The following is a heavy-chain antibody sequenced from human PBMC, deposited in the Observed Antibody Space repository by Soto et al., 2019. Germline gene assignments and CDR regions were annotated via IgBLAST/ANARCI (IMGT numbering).Heavy chain of an antibody. J-gene: IGHJ3*02. CDR3: ARYCGGDCYPMAWGPHDAFDI. D-gene: IGHD2-21*02. V-gene: IGHV3-53*01. CDR2: IYSGGST. Sequence: GGSLRLSCAASGFTVSSNYMSWVRQAPGKGLEWVSVIYSGGSTYYADSVKGRFTISRDNSKNTLYLQMNSLRAEDTAVYYCARYCGGDCYPMAWGPHDAFDIWGQGTMVTVSS. CDR1: GFTVSSNY.